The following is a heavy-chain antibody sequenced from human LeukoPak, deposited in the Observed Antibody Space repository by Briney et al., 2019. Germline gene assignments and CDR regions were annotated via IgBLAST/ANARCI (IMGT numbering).Heavy chain of an antibody. V-gene: IGHV3-30*18. D-gene: IGHD2-21*02. J-gene: IGHJ6*02. CDR2: ISYDGSDK. Sequence: GTSLRLSCSASGFIFSYFGMHWVRQAPGKGLEWVSVISYDGSDKYYADSVKGRFTISSDNSKKMLYLQMNSLRSEDTAVYYCAKTPGNGDYYHYYGMDVWGQGTTVTVSS. CDR3: AKTPGNGDYYHYYGMDV. CDR1: GFIFSYFG.